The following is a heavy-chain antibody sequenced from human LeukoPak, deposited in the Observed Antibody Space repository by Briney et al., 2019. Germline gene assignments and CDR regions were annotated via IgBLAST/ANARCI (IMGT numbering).Heavy chain of an antibody. J-gene: IGHJ4*02. Sequence: GGSLRLSCTASGFTFSITYMAWVRQAPGKGLEWVSGISGSGSNTYYAESVKDRFIISRDSTKNTLFLQVNSLRVEDTAVYYCAKYVFSYGAGSYLAHWGRGTLVSVSS. V-gene: IGHV3-23*01. CDR1: GFTFSITY. CDR3: AKYVFSYGAGSYLAH. D-gene: IGHD3-10*01. CDR2: ISGSGSNT.